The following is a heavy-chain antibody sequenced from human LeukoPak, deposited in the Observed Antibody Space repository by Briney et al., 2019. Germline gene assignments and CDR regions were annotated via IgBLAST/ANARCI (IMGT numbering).Heavy chain of an antibody. V-gene: IGHV4-30-4*08. CDR1: GGSISRSRYY. CDR2: FSYTGST. J-gene: IGHJ4*02. CDR3: ARALNGYFYAFDS. D-gene: IGHD2/OR15-2a*01. Sequence: PSETLSLTCTVSGGSISRSRYYWGWIRQPPGKGLEWIGYFSYTGSTYYNPSVKSRVSISVDTSKNQFSLKLTSVTAADTAVYYCARALNGYFYAFDSWGQGTLVTVSS.